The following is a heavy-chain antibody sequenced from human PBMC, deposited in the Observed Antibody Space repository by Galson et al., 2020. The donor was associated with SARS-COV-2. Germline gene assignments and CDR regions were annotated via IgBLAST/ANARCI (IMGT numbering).Heavy chain of an antibody. V-gene: IGHV3-30*04. CDR1: GFTFSSYA. CDR2: ISYDGSNK. D-gene: IGHD6-19*01. J-gene: IGHJ6*02. CDR3: ARGSAVAGPIPRLYYYYGMDV. Sequence: GGSLRLSCAASGFTFSSYAMHWVRQAPGKGLEWVAVISYDGSNKYYADSVKGRFTISRDNSKNTLYLQMNSLRAEDTAVYYCARGSAVAGPIPRLYYYYGMDVWGQGTTVTVSS.